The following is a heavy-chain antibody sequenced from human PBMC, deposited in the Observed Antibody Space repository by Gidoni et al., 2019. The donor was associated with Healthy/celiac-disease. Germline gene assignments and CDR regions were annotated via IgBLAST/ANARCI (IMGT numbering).Heavy chain of an antibody. Sequence: QLQLQESGPGLVKPSETLSLPCTVSGGSISSSSYYWGWIRQPPGKGLEWIGSIYYSGSTSYNPSLKIRVTISVDTSKNQFSLKLSSVTAAYTAVYYCARHGGYGGNSDNWYFDLWGRGTLVTVSS. D-gene: IGHD4-17*01. V-gene: IGHV4-39*01. CDR3: ARHGGYGGNSDNWYFDL. J-gene: IGHJ2*01. CDR2: IYYSGST. CDR1: GGSISSSSYY.